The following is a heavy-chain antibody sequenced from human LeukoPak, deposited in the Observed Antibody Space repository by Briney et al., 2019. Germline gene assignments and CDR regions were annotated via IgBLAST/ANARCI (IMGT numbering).Heavy chain of an antibody. CDR2: INHSGST. J-gene: IGHJ2*01. CDR3: ARVSSSWYQDWYFDL. D-gene: IGHD6-13*01. V-gene: IGHV4-34*01. CDR1: GGSFSGYY. Sequence: PSESLSLTCAVYGGSFSGYYWSWIRQPPGKGLEWIGEINHSGSTNYNPSLKSRVTISVDTSKNQFSLKLSSVTAADTAVYYCARVSSSWYQDWYFDLWGRGTLVTVSS.